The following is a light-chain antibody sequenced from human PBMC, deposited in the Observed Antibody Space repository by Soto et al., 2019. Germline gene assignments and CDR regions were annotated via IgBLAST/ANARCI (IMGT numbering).Light chain of an antibody. V-gene: IGKV1-39*01. CDR3: HQGYSIPLT. Sequence: DIQMTQSPSSLSASVGDRVTITCRASQSISSSLNWYQQKPGKAPKLLIYAASSLQGAVPSRFTGSGSGTDFTITINSLQPEDVATYYCHQGYSIPLTFGQGTKVEIK. CDR1: QSISSS. J-gene: IGKJ1*01. CDR2: AAS.